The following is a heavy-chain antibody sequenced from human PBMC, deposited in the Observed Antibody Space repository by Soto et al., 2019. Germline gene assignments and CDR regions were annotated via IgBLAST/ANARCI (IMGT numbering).Heavy chain of an antibody. CDR1: GFTFGDYE. V-gene: IGHV3-11*01. CDR3: AMSIGWYEGDAFDM. CDR2: LSRSGNTI. J-gene: IGHJ3*02. D-gene: IGHD6-19*01. Sequence: QVLLVESGGGLVQPGGSLRLSCAASGFTFGDYEMCWIRQAAGKGPEWVSFLSRSGNTIYYADSVKGRFSISSDKSEKSLYLQMVSLRFEETVIYSCAMSIGWYEGDAFDMWGQWTMVTVSA.